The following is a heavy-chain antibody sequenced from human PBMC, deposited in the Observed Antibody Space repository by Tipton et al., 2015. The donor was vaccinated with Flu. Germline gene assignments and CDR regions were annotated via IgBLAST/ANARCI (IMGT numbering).Heavy chain of an antibody. Sequence: TLSLTCAVSGYSIRSSDYYWGWIRQPPGKGLEWIGNIFRSGNTYHNPSLKSRVTISIDTSKNQFSLKLSSVTAADTAVYYCARRDYSNYVSEPKNWFDPWGQGALVTVSS. CDR3: ARRDYSNYVSEPKNWFDP. V-gene: IGHV4-38-2*01. CDR1: GYSIRSSDYY. CDR2: IFRSGNT. J-gene: IGHJ5*02. D-gene: IGHD4-11*01.